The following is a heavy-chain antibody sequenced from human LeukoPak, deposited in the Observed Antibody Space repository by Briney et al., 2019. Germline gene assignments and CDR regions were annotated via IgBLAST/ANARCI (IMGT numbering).Heavy chain of an antibody. CDR3: ARGVVVGTTPYFFDY. V-gene: IGHV3-43*02. CDR2: ISGDGGST. J-gene: IGHJ4*02. D-gene: IGHD1-26*01. Sequence: GGSLRLSCAASGFTFDDYAMHWVRQAPGKGLEWVSLISGDGGSTYYADSVRGRFTISRDNNKNSPYLQMNSLRIEDTAFFYCARGVVVGTTPYFFDYWGQGTLVTVSS. CDR1: GFTFDDYA.